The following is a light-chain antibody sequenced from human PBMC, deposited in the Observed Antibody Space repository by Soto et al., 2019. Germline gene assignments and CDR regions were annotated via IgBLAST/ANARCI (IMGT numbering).Light chain of an antibody. CDR1: SSDIGGYNY. CDR2: EVT. Sequence: QSALTQPPSASGSPGQSVTISCTGTSSDIGGYNYVSWYQQHPGKAPKLIIYEVTKRPSGVPDRFSGSKSGNTASLTVSGLQAEDEADYYCSSYAVSNKGMIFGGGTKVTVL. V-gene: IGLV2-8*01. CDR3: SSYAVSNKGMI. J-gene: IGLJ2*01.